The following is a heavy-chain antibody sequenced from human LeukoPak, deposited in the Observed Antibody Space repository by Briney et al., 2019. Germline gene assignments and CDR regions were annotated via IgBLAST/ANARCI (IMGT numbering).Heavy chain of an antibody. Sequence: SETLSLTCAVYGGSLSGYYWSWIRQPPGKGLEWIGEINHSGSTNYNPSLKSRVTISVDTSKNQSSPKLSSVTAADTAVYYCARSSSRGYDYWGQGTLVTVSS. CDR1: GGSLSGYY. J-gene: IGHJ4*02. CDR3: ARSSSRGYDY. CDR2: INHSGST. D-gene: IGHD6-6*01. V-gene: IGHV4-34*01.